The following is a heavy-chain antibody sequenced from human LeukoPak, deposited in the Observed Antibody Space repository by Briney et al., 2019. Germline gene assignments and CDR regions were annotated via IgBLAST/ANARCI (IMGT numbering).Heavy chain of an antibody. D-gene: IGHD3-22*01. CDR2: INAGNGNT. CDR1: GYTFTSYA. Sequence: ASVKVSCKASGYTFTSYAMHWVRQAPGQRLEWMGWINAGNGNTKYSQEFQGRVTITRDTSASTAYMELSSLRSDDTAVYYCAMSSGYTNDAFDIWGQGTMVTVSS. V-gene: IGHV1-3*01. J-gene: IGHJ3*02. CDR3: AMSSGYTNDAFDI.